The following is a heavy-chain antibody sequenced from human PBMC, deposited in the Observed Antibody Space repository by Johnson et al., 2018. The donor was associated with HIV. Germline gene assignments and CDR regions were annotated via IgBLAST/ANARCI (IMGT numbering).Heavy chain of an antibody. J-gene: IGHJ3*02. CDR2: ISYDGDNI. Sequence: QVQLVESGGGVVQPGRALRLSCAASGFTFSNSAMHWVRQAPGKGLEWVAVISYDGDNIYYADSVKGRFTISRDNAKNSLYLQMNSLRAEDTAVYYCARDVIKVIAARDDAFDIWGQGTMVTVSS. D-gene: IGHD6-6*01. CDR3: ARDVIKVIAARDDAFDI. CDR1: GFTFSNSA. V-gene: IGHV3-30-3*01.